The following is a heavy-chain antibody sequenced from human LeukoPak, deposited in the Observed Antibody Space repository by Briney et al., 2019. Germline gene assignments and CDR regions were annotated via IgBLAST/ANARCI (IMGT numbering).Heavy chain of an antibody. Sequence: PGGSLRLSCAASGFTFSSYSMNWVRQAPGKGLEWVSSISSSSSYIYYADSVKGRFTISRDNAKNSLYLQMNSLRAEDTAVYYCARESRQLWLRAVNFDYWGQGTLVTVSS. J-gene: IGHJ4*02. D-gene: IGHD5-18*01. V-gene: IGHV3-21*01. CDR3: ARESRQLWLRAVNFDY. CDR2: ISSSSSYI. CDR1: GFTFSSYS.